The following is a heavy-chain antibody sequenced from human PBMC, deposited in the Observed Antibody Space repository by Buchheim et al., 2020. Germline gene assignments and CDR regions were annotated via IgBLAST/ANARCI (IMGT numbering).Heavy chain of an antibody. J-gene: IGHJ6*02. V-gene: IGHV4-34*01. CDR2: INHSGST. CDR3: ARLPGTRYYYYGMDV. Sequence: QVQLQQWGAGLLKPSETLSLTCAVYGGSFRGYYWSWIRQPPGKGLEWIGEINHSGSTNYNPSLKSRVTISVDTSKNQFSLKLSSVTAADTAVYYCARLPGTRYYYYGMDVWGQGTT. CDR1: GGSFRGYY.